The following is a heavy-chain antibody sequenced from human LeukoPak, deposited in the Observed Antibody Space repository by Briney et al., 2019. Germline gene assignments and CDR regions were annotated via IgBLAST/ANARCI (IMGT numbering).Heavy chain of an antibody. CDR1: GFTFSSYA. Sequence: GGSLRLSCAASGFTFSSYAMSWVRQAPGKGLEWVSAIRGSGDRTHYADSVKGRFTISRDNAKNSLYLQMNSLRAEDTAVYYCARDPGDGYNSSWGQGTLVTVSS. CDR2: IRGSGDRT. D-gene: IGHD5-24*01. V-gene: IGHV3-23*01. CDR3: ARDPGDGYNSS. J-gene: IGHJ4*02.